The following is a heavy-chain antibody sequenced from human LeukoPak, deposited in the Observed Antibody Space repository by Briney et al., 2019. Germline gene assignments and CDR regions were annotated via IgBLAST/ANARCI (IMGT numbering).Heavy chain of an antibody. CDR1: GYSFTSYW. D-gene: IGHD3-22*01. V-gene: IGHV5-51*01. CDR3: ARQFRDSSGYYSYYFDY. J-gene: IGHJ4*02. CDR2: IYPGDSDT. Sequence: GESLKISCKGSGYSFTSYWIGWVRQMPGRGLEWMGIIYPGDSDTRYSPSFQGQVTISADKSISTAYLQWSSLKASDTAMYYCARQFRDSSGYYSYYFDYWGQGTLVTVSS.